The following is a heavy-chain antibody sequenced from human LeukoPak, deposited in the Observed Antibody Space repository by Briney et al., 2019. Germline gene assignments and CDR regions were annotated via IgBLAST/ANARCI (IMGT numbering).Heavy chain of an antibody. CDR2: IYYSGST. J-gene: IGHJ3*02. D-gene: IGHD5-18*01. CDR3: ARGAVDTAMVPDAFDI. CDR1: GGSISSYY. Sequence: SETLSLTCTVSGGSISSYYWSWIRQPPGKGLEWIGSIYYSGSTYYNPSLKSRVTISVDTSKNQFSLKLSSVTAADTAVYYCARGAVDTAMVPDAFDIWGQGTMVTVSS. V-gene: IGHV4-59*12.